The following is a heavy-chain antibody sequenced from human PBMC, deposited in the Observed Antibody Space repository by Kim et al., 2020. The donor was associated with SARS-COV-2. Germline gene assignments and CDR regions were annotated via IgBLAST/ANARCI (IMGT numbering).Heavy chain of an antibody. CDR2: IYYSGST. V-gene: IGHV4-31*03. D-gene: IGHD5-18*01. CDR3: ARAVDTAMAVDY. Sequence: SETLSLTCTVSGGSISSGGYYWSWIRQHPGKGLEWIGYIYYSGSTYYNPSLKSRVTISVDTSKNQFSLKLSSVTAADTAVYYCARAVDTAMAVDYWGQGTLVTVSS. CDR1: GGSISSGGYY. J-gene: IGHJ4*02.